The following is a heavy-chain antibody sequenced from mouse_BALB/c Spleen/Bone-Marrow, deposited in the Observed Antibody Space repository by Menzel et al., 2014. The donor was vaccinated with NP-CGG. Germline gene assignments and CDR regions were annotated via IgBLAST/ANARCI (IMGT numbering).Heavy chain of an antibody. J-gene: IGHJ2*01. D-gene: IGHD2-4*01. Sequence: EVKLVESGPGLVKPSQTVSLPCTVTGISITTGNYRWSWIRQFPGNKLEWIGYIYYSGTITYNPSLTSRTTITRDTSKNQFFLEMNSLTAEDTATYYCARGAMITTGYFDYWGQGTTLTVSS. CDR2: IYYSGTI. CDR3: ARGAMITTGYFDY. V-gene: IGHV3-5*02. CDR1: GISITTGNYR.